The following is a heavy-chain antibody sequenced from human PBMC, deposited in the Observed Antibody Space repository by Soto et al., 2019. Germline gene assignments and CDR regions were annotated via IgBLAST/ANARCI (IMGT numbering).Heavy chain of an antibody. CDR2: INPNSGGT. Sequence: ASVEVSCKASGYTFTGYYVHWVRQAPGQGLEWMGWINPNSGGTNYAQKFQGWVTMTRDTSISTAYMELSRLRSDDTAVYYCARDSLPPTGWFDPWGQGTLVTVSS. J-gene: IGHJ5*02. CDR1: GYTFTGYY. V-gene: IGHV1-2*04. CDR3: ARDSLPPTGWFDP.